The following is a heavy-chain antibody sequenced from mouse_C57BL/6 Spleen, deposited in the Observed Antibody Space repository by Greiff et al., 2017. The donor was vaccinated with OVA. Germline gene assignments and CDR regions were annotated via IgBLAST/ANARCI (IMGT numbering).Heavy chain of an antibody. D-gene: IGHD4-1*01. V-gene: IGHV1-53*01. Sequence: QVQLKQSGTELVKPGASVKLSCKASGYTFTSYWMHWVKQRPGQGLEWIGNINPSNGGTNYNEKFKSKATLTVDKSSSTAYMQLSSLTSEDSAVYYCAPTLGRDWYFDVWGTGTTVTVSS. CDR1: GYTFTSYW. CDR3: APTLGRDWYFDV. J-gene: IGHJ1*03. CDR2: INPSNGGT.